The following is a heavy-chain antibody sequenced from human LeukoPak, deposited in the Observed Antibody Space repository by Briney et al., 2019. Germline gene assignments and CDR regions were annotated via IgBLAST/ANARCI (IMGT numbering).Heavy chain of an antibody. J-gene: IGHJ4*02. CDR1: GFTVSTNY. V-gene: IGHV3-66*01. Sequence: GGSLRLSCGASGFTVSTNYMSWVRQAPGKGLGWVSAIYSGGSTFYADSVKDRFTISRDNSNNTLYLQMSSLRAEDTAVYYCARGSTDYGDPRGLDYWGQGTLVTVSS. D-gene: IGHD4-17*01. CDR3: ARGSTDYGDPRGLDY. CDR2: IYSGGST.